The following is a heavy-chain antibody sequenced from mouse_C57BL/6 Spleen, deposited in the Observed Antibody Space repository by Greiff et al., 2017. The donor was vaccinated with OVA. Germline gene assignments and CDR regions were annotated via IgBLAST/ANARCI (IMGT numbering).Heavy chain of an antibody. V-gene: IGHV1-72*01. D-gene: IGHD1-1*01. CDR3: ARDGYYGSSCDY. CDR1: GYTFTSYW. Sequence: QVQLQQPGAELVKPGASVKLSCKASGYTFTSYWMHWVKQRPGRGLEWIGRIDPSSGGTKYNEKFKSKATLTADKPSSTAYMQLSSLTSEDSAVYYCARDGYYGSSCDYWGQGTTLTVSS. CDR2: IDPSSGGT. J-gene: IGHJ2*01.